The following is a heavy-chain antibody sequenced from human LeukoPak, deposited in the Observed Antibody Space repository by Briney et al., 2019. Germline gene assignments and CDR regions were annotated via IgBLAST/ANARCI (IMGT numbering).Heavy chain of an antibody. CDR1: GFTFSSYS. CDR2: ISSSSSYI. V-gene: IGHV3-21*01. J-gene: IGHJ4*02. D-gene: IGHD2-2*01. Sequence: GGSLRLFCAASGFTFSSYSMNWVRQAPGKGLEWVSSISSSSSYIYYPDSVKGRFTISRDNAKNSLYLQMNSLRAEDSAVYYCAKSSTSSQSPFDYWGQGTLVTVSS. CDR3: AKSSTSSQSPFDY.